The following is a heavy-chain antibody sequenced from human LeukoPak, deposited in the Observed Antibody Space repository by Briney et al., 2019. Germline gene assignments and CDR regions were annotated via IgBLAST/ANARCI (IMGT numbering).Heavy chain of an antibody. D-gene: IGHD2-21*01. CDR3: ARYSSYDAFDI. V-gene: IGHV4-34*01. CDR2: IYYSGST. CDR1: GGSFSGYY. Sequence: PSETLSLTCAVYGGSFSGYYWSWIRQPPGKGPEWIGSIYYSGSTYYNPSLKSRVTISVDTSKNQFSLKLSSVTAADTAVYYCARYSSYDAFDIWGQGTMVTVSS. J-gene: IGHJ3*02.